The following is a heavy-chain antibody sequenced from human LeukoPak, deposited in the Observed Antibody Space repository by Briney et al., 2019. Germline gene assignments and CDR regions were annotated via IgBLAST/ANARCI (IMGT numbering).Heavy chain of an antibody. CDR3: ARDDCSGGSCLPFDY. CDR1: GGSISSYY. J-gene: IGHJ4*02. V-gene: IGHV4-4*07. Sequence: SETLSLTCTVSGGSISSYYWSWIRQPAGKGLEWIGRIYTSGSTNYNPSLKSRVTMSVDTSKNQFSLKLSSVTAADTAVYYCARDDCSGGSCLPFDYWGQGTLVTVSS. D-gene: IGHD2-15*01. CDR2: IYTSGST.